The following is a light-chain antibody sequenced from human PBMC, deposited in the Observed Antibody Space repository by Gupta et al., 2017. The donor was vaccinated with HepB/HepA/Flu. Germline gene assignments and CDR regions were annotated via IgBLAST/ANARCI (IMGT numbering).Light chain of an antibody. CDR1: QSVNNN. V-gene: IGKV3-15*01. CDR2: GAT. Sequence: EIVMTQSPATLSVSPGERATLSCGASQSVNNNLAWYQQRPGQAPRLLIHGATNRAAGIPARFSGSGSGTEFTLTISSLQSEDFAVYYCLEYSSWPPITFGQGTRLEIK. J-gene: IGKJ5*01. CDR3: LEYSSWPPIT.